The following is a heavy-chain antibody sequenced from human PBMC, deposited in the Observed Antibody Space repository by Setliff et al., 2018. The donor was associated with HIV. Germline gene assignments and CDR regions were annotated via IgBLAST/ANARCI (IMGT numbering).Heavy chain of an antibody. CDR3: ARRSAGSYYEYFEY. J-gene: IGHJ4*02. CDR2: ISASNLNI. Sequence: ASVKVSCKASFGPYGINWVRQAPGQGLEWMGWISASNLNINYAQNSRGRVTMTFDTSTSTANMELRSLRSEDTAVYYCARRSAGSYYEYFEYWGQGTQVTVSS. V-gene: IGHV1-18*01. D-gene: IGHD1-26*01. CDR1: FGPYG.